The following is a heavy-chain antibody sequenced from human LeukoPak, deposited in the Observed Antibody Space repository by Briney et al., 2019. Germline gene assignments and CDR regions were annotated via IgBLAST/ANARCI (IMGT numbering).Heavy chain of an antibody. D-gene: IGHD3-3*01. J-gene: IGHJ5*02. CDR3: ARDPNTIFGVGEFDP. V-gene: IGHV4-39*07. CDR1: GGSISSSSYY. CDR2: IYYSGST. Sequence: PSETLSLTCTVSGGSISSSSYYWGWIRQPPGKGLEWIGSIYYSGSTYYNPSLKSRVTISVDTSKNQFSLRLSSVTAADTAVYYCARDPNTIFGVGEFDPWGRGTLVTVSS.